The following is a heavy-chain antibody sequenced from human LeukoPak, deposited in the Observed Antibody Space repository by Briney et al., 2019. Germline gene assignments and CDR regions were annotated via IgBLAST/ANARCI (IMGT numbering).Heavy chain of an antibody. V-gene: IGHV4-31*03. CDR3: ARVRDYGHKFDP. Sequence: SETLSLTCTVSGGSISSGGYYWSWISQHPGKGLEWIGYIYYSGSTYYNPSLRSRVTISVDTSKSQFSLKLSSVTAADTAVYYCARVRDYGHKFDPWGQGTLVTVSS. CDR2: IYYSGST. CDR1: GGSISSGGYY. D-gene: IGHD4-17*01. J-gene: IGHJ5*02.